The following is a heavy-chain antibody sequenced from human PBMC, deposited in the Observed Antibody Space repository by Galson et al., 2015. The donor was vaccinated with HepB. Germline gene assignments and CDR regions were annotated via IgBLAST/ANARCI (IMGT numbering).Heavy chain of an antibody. V-gene: IGHV2-5*04. CDR2: IYWNSEK. J-gene: IGHJ4*01. CDR3: VRSLVYCSGGTCYYDH. Sequence: PALVKPTQTLTLTCSFSGFSLSNTAMGVGWLRQPPGKALEWLALIYWNSEKRYNPSLNSRLNITKDTSKNHVVLTMTNMYPDDTGTYYCVRSLVYCSGGTCYYDHWGRGALVTVSS. CDR1: GFSLSNTAMG. D-gene: IGHD2-15*01.